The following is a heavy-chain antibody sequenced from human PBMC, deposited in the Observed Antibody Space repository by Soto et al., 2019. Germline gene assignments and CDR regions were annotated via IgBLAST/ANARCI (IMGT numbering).Heavy chain of an antibody. CDR2: INPSGGST. CDR3: ARDPRDYSSSWYYFDY. CDR1: GYTFTSYY. J-gene: IGHJ4*02. Sequence: QVQLVQSGAEVKKPGASVKVSCKASGYTFTSYYMHWVRQAPGQGLEWMGIINPSGGSTSYAQKFQGRVTMTRDTSTSTVYMELSSLRSEDTAVYYCARDPRDYSSSWYYFDYWGQGTLVTVSS. D-gene: IGHD6-13*01. V-gene: IGHV1-46*01.